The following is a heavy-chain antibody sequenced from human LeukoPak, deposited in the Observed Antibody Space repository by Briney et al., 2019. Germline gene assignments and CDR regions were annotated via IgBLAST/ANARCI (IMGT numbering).Heavy chain of an antibody. D-gene: IGHD1-26*01. Sequence: GGSLRLSCAASGFTFSSYAMSWVRQAPGKGLEWVSAISGSGVSTYSADSVKGRFTTSRDNSENTVYLQKNSLRAEDTAMYYCAKDPTVGPTNYFDYWGQGTLVTVSS. CDR3: AKDPTVGPTNYFDY. CDR1: GFTFSSYA. V-gene: IGHV3-23*01. CDR2: ISGSGVST. J-gene: IGHJ4*02.